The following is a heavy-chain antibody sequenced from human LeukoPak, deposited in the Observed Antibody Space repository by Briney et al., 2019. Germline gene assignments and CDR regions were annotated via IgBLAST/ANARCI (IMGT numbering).Heavy chain of an antibody. CDR2: IYTSGST. CDR1: GGSISSYY. J-gene: IGHJ6*03. Sequence: SETLSLACTVSGGSISSYYWSWIRQPAGKGLEWIGRIYTSGSTNYNPSLKSRVTMSVDTSKNQFSLKLSSVTAADTAVYYCARAKKWLLLPKPYYYYMDVWGKGTTVTVSS. CDR3: ARAKKWLLLPKPYYYYMDV. D-gene: IGHD3-22*01. V-gene: IGHV4-4*07.